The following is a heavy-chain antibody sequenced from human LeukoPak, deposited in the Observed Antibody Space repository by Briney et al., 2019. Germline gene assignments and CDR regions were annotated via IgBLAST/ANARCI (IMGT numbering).Heavy chain of an antibody. J-gene: IGHJ3*02. Sequence: PGRSLRLSCAASGFTFSSYGMHWVRQAPGKGLEWVAVISYDGSNKYYADSVKGRFTISRDNSKNTLYLQMNSLRAEDTAVYYCAKDWSVENGEDDAFDIWGQGTMVTVSS. D-gene: IGHD5-24*01. CDR3: AKDWSVENGEDDAFDI. V-gene: IGHV3-30*18. CDR1: GFTFSSYG. CDR2: ISYDGSNK.